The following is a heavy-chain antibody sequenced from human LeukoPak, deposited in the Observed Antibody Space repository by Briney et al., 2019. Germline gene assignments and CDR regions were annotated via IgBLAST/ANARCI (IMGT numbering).Heavy chain of an antibody. V-gene: IGHV4-38-2*02. CDR3: ARDHTTSIAVAGTSWIDY. CDR2: IYHSGST. CDR1: GYSISSGYY. Sequence: SETLSLTCAVSGYSISSGYYWGWIRQPPGKGLEWIGSIYHSGSTYYNPSHKSRVTISVDTSKNQFSLKLSSVTAADMAVYYCARDHTTSIAVAGTSWIDYWGQGTLVTVSS. D-gene: IGHD6-19*01. J-gene: IGHJ4*02.